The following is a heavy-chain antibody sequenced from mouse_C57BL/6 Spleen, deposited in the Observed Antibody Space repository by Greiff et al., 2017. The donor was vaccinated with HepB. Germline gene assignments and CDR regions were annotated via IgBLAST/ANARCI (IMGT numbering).Heavy chain of an antibody. V-gene: IGHV1-59*01. D-gene: IGHD1-1*01. Sequence: QVQLQQPGAELVRPGTSVKLSCKASGYTFTSYWMHWVKQRPGQGLEWIGVIDPSDSYTNYNQKFKGKATLTVDTSSSTAYMQLSSLTSEDSAVYYCALITTVVAPAYWGQGTLVTVSA. J-gene: IGHJ3*01. CDR1: GYTFTSYW. CDR2: IDPSDSYT. CDR3: ALITTVVAPAY.